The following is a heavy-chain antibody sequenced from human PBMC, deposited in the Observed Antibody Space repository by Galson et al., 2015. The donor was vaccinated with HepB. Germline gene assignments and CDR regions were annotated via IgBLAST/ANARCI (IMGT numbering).Heavy chain of an antibody. V-gene: IGHV3-43*01. J-gene: IGHJ4*02. CDR3: AKVISPKILTGYYFDY. CDR2: ISWDGGST. D-gene: IGHD3-9*01. CDR1: GFTFDDYT. Sequence: SLRLSCAASGFTFDDYTMHWVRQAPGKGLEWVSLISWDGGSTYYADSVKGRFTISRDNSKNSLYLQMNSLRTEDTALHYCAKVISPKILTGYYFDYWGQGTLVTVSS.